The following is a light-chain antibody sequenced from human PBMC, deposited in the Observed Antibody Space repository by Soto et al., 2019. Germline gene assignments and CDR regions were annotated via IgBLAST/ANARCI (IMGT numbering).Light chain of an antibody. V-gene: IGLV2-14*01. CDR1: SSDVGVYNY. Sequence: QSALTQPASVSGSPGQSITISCTGTSSDVGVYNYVSWYQQRPGKAPKLMIYEVSNRPSGVSNRFSGSKSGNTASLTISGLQAEDEADYYCSSYTSSSTPYVFGTGTKVNVL. J-gene: IGLJ1*01. CDR3: SSYTSSSTPYV. CDR2: EVS.